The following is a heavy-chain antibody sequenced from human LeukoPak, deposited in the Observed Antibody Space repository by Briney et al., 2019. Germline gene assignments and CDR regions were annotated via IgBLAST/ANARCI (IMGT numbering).Heavy chain of an antibody. J-gene: IGHJ3*02. V-gene: IGHV4-59*01. CDR3: ARDGGYYDILTGYYKDDAFDI. Sequence: SETLSLTCTVSGGSISSYYWSWIRQPPGKGLEWIGYIYYSGSTNYNPSLKSRVTISVDTSKNQFSLKLSSVTAADTAVYYCARDGGYYDILTGYYKDDAFDIWGQGTMVTVSS. CDR2: IYYSGST. CDR1: GGSISSYY. D-gene: IGHD3-9*01.